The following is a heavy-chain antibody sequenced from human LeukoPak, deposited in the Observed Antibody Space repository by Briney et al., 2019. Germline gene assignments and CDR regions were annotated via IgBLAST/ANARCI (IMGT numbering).Heavy chain of an antibody. CDR2: MFPDGRT. D-gene: IGHD4-17*01. V-gene: IGHV3-53*01. CDR1: GLTVNDNY. J-gene: IGHJ4*02. CDR3: ARTNPVYGDYDY. Sequence: GGSLRLSCLVSGLTVNDNYMSWVRQAPGKGLQWVSVMFPDGRTFYGDSVRGRFTISRDLARNTLLLQMHSLRADDTAVHYCARTNPVYGDYDYWGQGTPVTVSS.